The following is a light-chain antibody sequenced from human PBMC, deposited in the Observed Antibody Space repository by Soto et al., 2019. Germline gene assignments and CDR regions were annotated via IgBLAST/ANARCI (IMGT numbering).Light chain of an antibody. CDR1: QTISYY. V-gene: IGKV1-39*01. Sequence: DIQMTQSPSSLSASVGDRIIITCRASQTISYYLNWYQHQPGKAPKLLIYSTSSLQSGVTSRFSGCGSGTDFTLTISSLQPEDFATCYCQQSYSMPRTFGQGTKLEIK. CDR3: QQSYSMPRT. J-gene: IGKJ2*02. CDR2: STS.